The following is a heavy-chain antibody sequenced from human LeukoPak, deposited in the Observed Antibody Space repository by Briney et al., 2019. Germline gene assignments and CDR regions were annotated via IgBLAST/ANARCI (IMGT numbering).Heavy chain of an antibody. V-gene: IGHV1-2*02. J-gene: IGHJ5*02. CDR1: GYTFTCYY. CDR3: AIRIFGVDLHDPSRAVVP. D-gene: IGHD3-3*02. Sequence: GASVKVSCKASGYTFTCYYMHWVRQAPGQGLEWMGWINPNSGGTNYAQKFQGRVTMTRDTSISTAYMELSRLRSDDTAVYYCAIRIFGVDLHDPSRAVVPWGQGTLVTVSS. CDR2: INPNSGGT.